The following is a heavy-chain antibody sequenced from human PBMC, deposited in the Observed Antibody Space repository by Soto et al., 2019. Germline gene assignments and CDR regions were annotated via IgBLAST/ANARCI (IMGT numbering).Heavy chain of an antibody. Sequence: GASVKVSCKVSGYTLTELSMHWVRQAPGKGLEWMGGFDPGDGETIYAQKFQGRVTMTEDTSTDTAYMELSSLRSEDTAVYYCATASYYYGSGRPGRPRDWFDPWGQGTLVTVSS. CDR1: GYTLTELS. CDR2: FDPGDGET. J-gene: IGHJ5*02. D-gene: IGHD3-10*01. CDR3: ATASYYYGSGRPGRPRDWFDP. V-gene: IGHV1-24*01.